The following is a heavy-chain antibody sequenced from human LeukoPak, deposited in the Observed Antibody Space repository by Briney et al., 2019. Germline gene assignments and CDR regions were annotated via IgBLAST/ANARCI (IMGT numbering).Heavy chain of an antibody. CDR3: AKGRGYYYMDV. V-gene: IGHV3-9*01. CDR2: ISWNSGSI. CDR1: GFTFDDYA. Sequence: GGSLRLSRAASGFTFDDYAMHWVRQAPGKGLEWVSGISWNSGSIGYADSVKGRFTISRDNAKNSLYLQMNSLRAEDTALYYCAKGRGYYYMDVWGKGTTVTISS. J-gene: IGHJ6*03.